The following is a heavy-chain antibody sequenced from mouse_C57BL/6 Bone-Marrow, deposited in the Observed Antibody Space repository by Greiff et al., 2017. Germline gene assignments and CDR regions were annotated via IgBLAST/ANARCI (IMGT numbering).Heavy chain of an antibody. D-gene: IGHD1-1*01. CDR1: GYTFTSHG. J-gene: IGHJ1*03. Sequence: VQLQQSGAELARPGASVKLSCKASGYTFTSHGISWVKQRTGQGLEWIGEIYPRSGNTYYNEKFKGKDTLTADKSSSTAYMELRSLTSEDSAVYFCARNYYGSSWYFDVWGTGTTVTVSS. V-gene: IGHV1-81*01. CDR3: ARNYYGSSWYFDV. CDR2: IYPRSGNT.